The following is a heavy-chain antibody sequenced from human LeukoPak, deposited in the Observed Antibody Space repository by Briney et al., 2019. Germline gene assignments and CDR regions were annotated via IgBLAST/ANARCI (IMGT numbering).Heavy chain of an antibody. Sequence: GGSLRLSCTGSRFTFGDYSMSWFRQAPGKGLEWVGFIRRKGYGGTTEYAASVKGRFTISRDDSKSTAYLQMNSLKTEDTAVYYCTRDHDFWSGPLDVWGTGTTVTVSS. J-gene: IGHJ6*04. D-gene: IGHD3-3*01. CDR2: IRRKGYGGTT. CDR1: RFTFGDYS. CDR3: TRDHDFWSGPLDV. V-gene: IGHV3-49*03.